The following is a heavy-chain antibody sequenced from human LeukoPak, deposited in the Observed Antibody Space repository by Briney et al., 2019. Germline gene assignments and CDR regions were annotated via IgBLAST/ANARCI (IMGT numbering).Heavy chain of an antibody. CDR3: ARGYQTYYDILTGYYKGNWFDP. CDR2: INHSGST. D-gene: IGHD3-9*01. V-gene: IGHV4-34*01. CDR1: GGSFSGYY. J-gene: IGHJ5*02. Sequence: SETLSLTCAVYGGSFSGYYWSWIRQPPGKGLEWIGEINHSGSTNYNPSLKSRVTISVDTSKNQFSLKLSSVTAADTAVYYCARGYQTYYDILTGYYKGNWFDPWGQGTLVTVSS.